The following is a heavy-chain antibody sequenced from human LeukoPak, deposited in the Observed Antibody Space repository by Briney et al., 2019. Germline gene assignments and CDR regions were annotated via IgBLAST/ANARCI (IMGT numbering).Heavy chain of an antibody. V-gene: IGHV3-23*01. CDR2: ISGSGGST. Sequence: AGSLRLSCAASGFTFSSYAMSWVRQAPGEGLEWVSAISGSGGSTYYADSVKGRFTISRDNSKNTLYLQMNSLRAEDTAVYYCAKLGIYYDSSGYFVDYWGQGTLVTVSS. CDR1: GFTFSSYA. J-gene: IGHJ4*02. D-gene: IGHD3-22*01. CDR3: AKLGIYYDSSGYFVDY.